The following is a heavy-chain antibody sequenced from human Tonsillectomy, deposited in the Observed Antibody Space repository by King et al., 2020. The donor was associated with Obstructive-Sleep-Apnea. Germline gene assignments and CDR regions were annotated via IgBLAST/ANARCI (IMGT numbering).Heavy chain of an antibody. CDR2: ISAYNGNT. CDR3: ARDIPGWELRYYYYGMDV. J-gene: IGHJ6*02. CDR1: GYTFTSYG. V-gene: IGHV1-18*01. D-gene: IGHD1-26*01. Sequence: QLVQSGAEVKKPGASVKVSCKASGYTFTSYGISWVRQAPGHGLEWMGWISAYNGNTNYAQKLQGRVTMTTDTSTSTAYMELRSLRSDDTAVYYCARDIPGWELRYYYYGMDVWGQGTTVTVSS.